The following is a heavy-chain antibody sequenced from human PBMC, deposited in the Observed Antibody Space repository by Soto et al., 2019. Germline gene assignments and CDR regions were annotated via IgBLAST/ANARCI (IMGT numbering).Heavy chain of an antibody. CDR1: GYTFTGHY. CDR2: LKSDNGGT. CDR3: ARDLCPLGSGSACPLYGLDI. Sequence: QVQLVQSGAQVKPPGASVKVSCKASGYTFTGHYMHWVRQVSGKRLEHLGWLKSDNGGTYYAPKFQGRVTFTRDTSTSTAYMELSGLQSDDTAVYFCARDLCPLGSGSACPLYGLDIWGKGTTVVVSA. J-gene: IGHJ6*04. D-gene: IGHD3-10*01. V-gene: IGHV1-2*02.